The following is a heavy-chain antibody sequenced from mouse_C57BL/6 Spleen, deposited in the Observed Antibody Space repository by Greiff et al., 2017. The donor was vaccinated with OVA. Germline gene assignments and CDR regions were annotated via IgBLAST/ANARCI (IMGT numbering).Heavy chain of an antibody. D-gene: IGHD2-1*01. CDR1: GYSFTGYF. CDR3: ARRGGNYDAMDY. V-gene: IGHV1-20*01. J-gene: IGHJ4*01. Sequence: VHVKQSGPELVKPGDSVKISCKASGYSFTGYFMNWVMQSHGKSLEWIGRINPYNGDTFYNQKFKGKATLTVDKSSSTAHMELRSLTSEDSAVYYCARRGGNYDAMDYWGQGTSVTVSS. CDR2: INPYNGDT.